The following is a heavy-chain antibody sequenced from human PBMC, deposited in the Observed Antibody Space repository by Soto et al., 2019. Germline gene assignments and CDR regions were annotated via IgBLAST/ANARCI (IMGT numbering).Heavy chain of an antibody. CDR2: ISSRSDI. D-gene: IGHD2-2*02. V-gene: IGHV3-21*01. CDR3: AREYTAWPLAYGLDV. CDR1: GFTFSTSS. J-gene: IGHJ6*02. Sequence: PVGSLRLSCVVSGFTFSTSSINWVRQPPGKGLEWVSSISSRSDIYYADSVKGRFTISRDNAKNSVSRQMNSLRAEDTAVYYCAREYTAWPLAYGLDVWGQGTTVTVSS.